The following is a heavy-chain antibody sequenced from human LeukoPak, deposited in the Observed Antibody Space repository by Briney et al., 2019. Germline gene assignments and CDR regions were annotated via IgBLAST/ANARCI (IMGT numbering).Heavy chain of an antibody. CDR2: IYYSGST. CDR1: GGPISSSSYY. J-gene: IGHJ5*02. Sequence: PSETLSLTCTVSGGPISSSSYYWGWIRQPPGKGLEWIGSIYYSGSTYYNPSLKSRVTISVDTSKNQFSLKLSSVTAADTAVYYCARRGVGATTANWFDPWGQGTLVTVSS. D-gene: IGHD1-26*01. V-gene: IGHV4-39*01. CDR3: ARRGVGATTANWFDP.